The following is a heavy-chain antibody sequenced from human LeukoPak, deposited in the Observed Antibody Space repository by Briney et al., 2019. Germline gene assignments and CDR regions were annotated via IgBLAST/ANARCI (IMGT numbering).Heavy chain of an antibody. CDR3: ARRGRLRFLEWLSPFDP. J-gene: IGHJ5*02. V-gene: IGHV4-38-2*02. CDR1: GDSISSGNY. Sequence: SETLSLTCTVSGDSISSGNYWGWIRQPPGKGLEWIGSIFHTGSTYFNLSLKSRVTISVDTSKNQFSLKLSSVTAADTAVYYCARRGRLRFLEWLSPFDPWGQGTLVTVSS. CDR2: IFHTGST. D-gene: IGHD3-3*01.